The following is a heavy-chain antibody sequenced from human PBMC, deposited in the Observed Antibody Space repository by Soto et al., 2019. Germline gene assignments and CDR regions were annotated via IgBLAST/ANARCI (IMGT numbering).Heavy chain of an antibody. J-gene: IGHJ5*02. CDR1: GFTFSTYD. CDR3: ARPAVAGANWFDP. V-gene: IGHV3-21*01. CDR2: ISSGSGYI. Sequence: DVQLVESGGGLVKPGGSLRLSCAASGFTFSTYDMNWVRQAPGKWLEWVSYISSGSGYIYYADSVKGRFTISRDNAKNSLYLQMNSLSAEDTAIYYCARPAVAGANWFDPWGQGTLVTVSS. D-gene: IGHD6-19*01.